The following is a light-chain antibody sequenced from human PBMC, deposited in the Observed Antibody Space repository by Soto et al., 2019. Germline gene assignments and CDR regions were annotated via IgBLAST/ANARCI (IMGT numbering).Light chain of an antibody. CDR2: GAS. Sequence: EIVLTQSPGTLSLSPGERATLSCRASQSVSSSYLAWYQQKPGQAPRLLLYGASSRATGIPDRFSGSGSGTDFTLTISRLEPEDFAVYYCQQYGSSPMYTFGQETKLEIK. CDR3: QQYGSSPMYT. J-gene: IGKJ2*01. V-gene: IGKV3-20*01. CDR1: QSVSSSY.